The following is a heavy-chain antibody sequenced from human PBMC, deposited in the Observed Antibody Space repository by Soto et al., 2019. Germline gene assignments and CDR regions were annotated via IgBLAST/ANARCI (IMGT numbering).Heavy chain of an antibody. Sequence: PSETLSLTCAVSGGSISSGGSSWSWIRQPPGKGLEWIGYIYQSGSTYYNPSLKSRVTISVDRSKNQFSLELSSVTAADTAVYYCARGALVVWNWFDPWGQGTLVTVSS. CDR1: GGSISSGGSS. J-gene: IGHJ5*02. D-gene: IGHD3-22*01. V-gene: IGHV4-30-2*01. CDR2: IYQSGST. CDR3: ARGALVVWNWFDP.